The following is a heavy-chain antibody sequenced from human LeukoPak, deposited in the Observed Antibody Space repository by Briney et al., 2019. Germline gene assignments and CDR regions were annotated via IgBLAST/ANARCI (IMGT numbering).Heavy chain of an antibody. V-gene: IGHV4-34*01. CDR1: GESFSGYY. CDR2: INHSGST. Sequence: SETLSLTCAVYGESFSGYYWSWIRQPPGKGLEWIGEINHSGSTNYNPSLKSRVTISVDTSKNQFSLKLSSVTAADTAVYYCARVWPFGSSELLYFDYWGQGTLVTVSS. D-gene: IGHD1-26*01. J-gene: IGHJ4*02. CDR3: ARVWPFGSSELLYFDY.